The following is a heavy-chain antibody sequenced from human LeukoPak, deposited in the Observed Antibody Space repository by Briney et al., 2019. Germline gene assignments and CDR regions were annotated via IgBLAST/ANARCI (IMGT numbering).Heavy chain of an antibody. Sequence: PGGSLRLSCAASGFTFSSYGMSWVRQAPGKGLEWVSAISGSGGSTYYADSVKGRFTISRDNSKNTLYLQMNSLRAEDTAVYYCAKDKSSDTAMVFQGLGAFDIWGQGTMVTVSS. J-gene: IGHJ3*02. CDR1: GFTFSSYG. CDR2: ISGSGGST. D-gene: IGHD5-18*01. CDR3: AKDKSSDTAMVFQGLGAFDI. V-gene: IGHV3-23*01.